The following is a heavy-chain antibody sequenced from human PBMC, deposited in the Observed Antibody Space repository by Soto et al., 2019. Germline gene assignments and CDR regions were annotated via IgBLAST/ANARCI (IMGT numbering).Heavy chain of an antibody. J-gene: IGHJ6*02. CDR1: GYSFTGYW. Sequence: GESLKISCKGSGYSFTGYWIAWVRQMPGKGLEWMGIIYPGDSDTKYSPSFQGQVTISVDKSISTAYVQWSSLKASDTAMYYCARVRIPTANYYYYGMDVWGQGTTVTVSS. CDR3: ARVRIPTANYYYYGMDV. D-gene: IGHD2-21*02. CDR2: IYPGDSDT. V-gene: IGHV5-51*01.